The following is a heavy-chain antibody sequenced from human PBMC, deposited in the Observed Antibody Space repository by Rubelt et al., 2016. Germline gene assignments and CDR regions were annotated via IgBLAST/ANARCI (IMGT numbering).Heavy chain of an antibody. CDR2: IKEDGSEK. V-gene: IGHV3-7*01. CDR3: ARSSGVQLWTDY. Sequence: EVQLVESGGGLVQPGGSLRLSCAASEFIFRNYWMSWVRQAPGKGLEWVASIKEDGSEKKYADSVKGRFTISRDNAKSLLYLQINRLRAEDTAVYYCARSSGVQLWTDYWGQGTLVTVSS. D-gene: IGHD5-18*01. CDR1: EFIFRNYW. J-gene: IGHJ4*02.